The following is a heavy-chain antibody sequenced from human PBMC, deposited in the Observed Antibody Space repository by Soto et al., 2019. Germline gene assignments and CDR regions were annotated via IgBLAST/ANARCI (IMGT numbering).Heavy chain of an antibody. CDR1: GGSISSGGYY. J-gene: IGHJ6*03. CDR3: ARANDHYYYYYYVDV. V-gene: IGHV4-31*03. CDR2: IYYSGST. D-gene: IGHD3-16*01. Sequence: SETLSLTCTVSGGSISSGGYYWSWIRQHPGKGLEWIGYIYYSGSTYYNPSLKSRVTISVDTSKNQFSLKLSSVTAADTAVYYCARANDHYYYYYYVDVWGKGTTVTVSS.